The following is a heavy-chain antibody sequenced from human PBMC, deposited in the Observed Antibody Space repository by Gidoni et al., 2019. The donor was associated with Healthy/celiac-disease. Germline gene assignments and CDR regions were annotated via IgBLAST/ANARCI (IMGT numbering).Heavy chain of an antibody. Sequence: QLQLVQSGAEVKRSGASVTVSCKASGYTFTRYGITWVRQAPGQGLEWMGWISAYNGNTNYAQRLQGRVTMTTDTSTSTAYMELRSLRSDDTAVYYCARYFFGDFDYWGQGTLVTVSS. D-gene: IGHD3-10*01. CDR1: GYTFTRYG. CDR2: ISAYNGNT. V-gene: IGHV1-18*01. J-gene: IGHJ4*02. CDR3: ARYFFGDFDY.